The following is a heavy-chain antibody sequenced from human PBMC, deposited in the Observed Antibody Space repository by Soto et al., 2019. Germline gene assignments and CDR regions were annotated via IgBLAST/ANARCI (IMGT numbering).Heavy chain of an antibody. Sequence: ASVKVSCKASGYTFTSYGIIWVRQAPGQGLEWMGWISAYNGNTNYAQKLQGRVTMTTDTSTSTAYMELRSLRSDDTAVYYCARSSYDYVWGSYRQKGAWYFDLWGRGTLVTVSS. CDR2: ISAYNGNT. J-gene: IGHJ2*01. D-gene: IGHD3-16*02. CDR1: GYTFTSYG. CDR3: ARSSYDYVWGSYRQKGAWYFDL. V-gene: IGHV1-18*01.